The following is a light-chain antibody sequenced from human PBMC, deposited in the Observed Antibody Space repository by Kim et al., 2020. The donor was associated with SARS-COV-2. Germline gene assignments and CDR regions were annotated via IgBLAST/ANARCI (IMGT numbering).Light chain of an antibody. Sequence: ASVGERVTITCRASQSISNGLGWYQQKPGEVPKRLIYGASSLESGVPSRFSGSGSGTGFTLTISSLQPNDFATYYCLQYNSYPCTFGQGTRLEIK. CDR3: LQYNSYPCT. J-gene: IGKJ5*01. CDR2: GAS. CDR1: QSISNG. V-gene: IGKV1-17*01.